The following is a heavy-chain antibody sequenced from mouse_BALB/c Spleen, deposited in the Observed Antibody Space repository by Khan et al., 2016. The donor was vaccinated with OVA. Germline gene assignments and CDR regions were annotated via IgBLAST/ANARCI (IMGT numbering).Heavy chain of an antibody. CDR1: GYTFTNYG. D-gene: IGHD1-2*01. V-gene: IGHV9-3*02. Sequence: QIQLVQSGPELKKPGETVKISCKASGYTFTNYGMNWVKQAPGKGLKWMGWINTNTGEPTFAEDFKERFAFSLETSASTAYLQINSLKNEDTATSFYARGDFWYGSWLAYWGQGTLVTVSA. CDR2: INTNTGEP. CDR3: ARGDFWYGSWLAY. J-gene: IGHJ3*01.